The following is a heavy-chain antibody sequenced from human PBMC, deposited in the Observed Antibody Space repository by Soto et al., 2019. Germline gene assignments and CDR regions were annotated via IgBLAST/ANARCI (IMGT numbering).Heavy chain of an antibody. CDR2: IYSGGST. CDR3: ARGEDYYDSSGYYRN. D-gene: IGHD3-22*01. V-gene: IGHV3-53*01. J-gene: IGHJ4*02. Sequence: WGSLRLSCAASGFTVISNYMGWVRQAPGKGLEWVSVIYSGGSTYYADSVKGRFTISRDNSKNTLYLQMNSLRAEDTAVYYCARGEDYYDSSGYYRNWGQGTLVTVSS. CDR1: GFTVISNY.